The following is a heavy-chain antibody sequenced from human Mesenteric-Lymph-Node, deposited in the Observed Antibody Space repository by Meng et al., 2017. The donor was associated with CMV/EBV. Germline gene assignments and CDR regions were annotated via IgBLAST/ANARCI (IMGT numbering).Heavy chain of an antibody. V-gene: IGHV3-30*02. J-gene: IGHJ4*02. D-gene: IGHD3-3*01. CDR1: GFSFSTYG. CDR3: ANQHALRFFTF. CDR2: IRYDGTNI. Sequence: GESLKISCAASGFSFSTYGMHWVRQAPGKGLEWVAFIRYDGTNIYYADSVKGRFTISRDNSRSTLYLQMNSLRPEDTAVFYCANQHALRFFTFGGQGTVVTVSS.